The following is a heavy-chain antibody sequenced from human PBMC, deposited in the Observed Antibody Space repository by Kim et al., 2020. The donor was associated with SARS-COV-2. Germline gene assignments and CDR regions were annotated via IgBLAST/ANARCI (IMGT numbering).Heavy chain of an antibody. V-gene: IGHV4-59*01. CDR2: IYYSGST. CDR1: GGSISSYY. CDR3: ARGGGSYYGSGSYLAFDI. Sequence: SETLSLTCTVSGGSISSYYWSWIRQPPGKGLEWIGYIYYSGSTNYNPSLKSRVTISVDTSKNQFSLKLSSVTAADTAVYYCARGGGSYYGSGSYLAFDIWGQGTMVTVSS. D-gene: IGHD3-10*01. J-gene: IGHJ3*02.